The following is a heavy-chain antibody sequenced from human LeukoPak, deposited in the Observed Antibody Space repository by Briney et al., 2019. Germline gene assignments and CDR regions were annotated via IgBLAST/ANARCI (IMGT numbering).Heavy chain of an antibody. V-gene: IGHV3-7*01. Sequence: PGGSLRLSCAASGFTFIRQTMSWVRQAPGKGLEWVASMKEDGSVIEYVDSVKGRFTISRDNAKNSLFLQMNSLRAEDTALYYCARGGLRHFDPWGQGTLVTVSS. D-gene: IGHD2-15*01. J-gene: IGHJ5*02. CDR3: ARGGLRHFDP. CDR2: MKEDGSVI. CDR1: GFTFIRQT.